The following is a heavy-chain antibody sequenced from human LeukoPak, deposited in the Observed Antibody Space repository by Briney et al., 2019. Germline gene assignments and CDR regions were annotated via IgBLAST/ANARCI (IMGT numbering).Heavy chain of an antibody. D-gene: IGHD6-6*01. CDR2: IKQDGSEK. V-gene: IGHV3-7*01. Sequence: GGSLTLSCTASGFRFSKFSMSWVRQAPGKGLEWVANIKQDGSEKYYVDSVKGRFTISRDNAKNSLYLQMNSLRAEDTAVYYCARALAARAYYYYYYMDVWGKGTTVTVSS. CDR1: GFRFSKFS. J-gene: IGHJ6*03. CDR3: ARALAARAYYYYYYMDV.